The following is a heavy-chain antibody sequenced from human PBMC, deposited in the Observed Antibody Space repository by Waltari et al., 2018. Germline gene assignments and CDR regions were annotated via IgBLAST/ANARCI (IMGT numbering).Heavy chain of an antibody. V-gene: IGHV1-69-2*01. D-gene: IGHD3-10*01. J-gene: IGHJ3*01. Sequence: EVQLRQSGAELRKPGTPVKISCKASGYTFSDYYIHWVQQAPGKGLQWVGLVEPEDGQAIYAEKFQVRVTITADTSTDTAYLELSSLTSEDTAVFYCATALGDNTSASRPFHLWGQGTVITVSS. CDR1: GYTFSDYY. CDR2: VEPEDGQA. CDR3: ATALGDNTSASRPFHL.